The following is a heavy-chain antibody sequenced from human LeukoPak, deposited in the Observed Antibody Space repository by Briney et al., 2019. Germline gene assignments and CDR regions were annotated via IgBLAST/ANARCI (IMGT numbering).Heavy chain of an antibody. CDR2: IIPIFGTA. CDR1: GGTFSSYA. Sequence: SVKVSCKASGGTFSSYAISWVRQAPGQGLEWMGGIIPIFGTANYAQKFQGRVTITADESTSTAYMELSSLRSEDTAVYYCARPQDSSGYLTYYYYGMDVWGQGTTVTVSS. V-gene: IGHV1-69*13. CDR3: ARPQDSSGYLTYYYYGMDV. D-gene: IGHD3-22*01. J-gene: IGHJ6*02.